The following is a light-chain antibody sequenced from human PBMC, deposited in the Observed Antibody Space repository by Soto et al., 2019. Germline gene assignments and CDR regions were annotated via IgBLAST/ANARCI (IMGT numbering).Light chain of an antibody. J-gene: IGKJ2*01. Sequence: DIQMTQSPSTLSASVGDRVTITCRASQSISSWLVWYQQKPGKAPKLLIYKASNLQSGVPSRFSGSGSGTEFTLTISSLQPDDFATYSCQQYNSNPYTFGQGTKLEIK. CDR2: KAS. CDR3: QQYNSNPYT. CDR1: QSISSW. V-gene: IGKV1-5*03.